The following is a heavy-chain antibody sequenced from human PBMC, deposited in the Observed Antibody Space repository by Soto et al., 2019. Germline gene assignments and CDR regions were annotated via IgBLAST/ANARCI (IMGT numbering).Heavy chain of an antibody. D-gene: IGHD2-15*01. CDR1: GYTFTSYD. CDR3: ATLPTTGPKKRYCSGGSCYRHFG. V-gene: IGHV1-8*01. CDR2: MNPNSGNT. Sequence: GASVKVSCKASGYTFTSYDINWVRQATGQGLEWMGWMNPNSGNTGYAQKFQGRVTMTRNTSISTAYMELSSLRSEDTAVYYCATLPTTGPKKRYCSGGSCYRHFGWGQGTLVTVSS. J-gene: IGHJ4*02.